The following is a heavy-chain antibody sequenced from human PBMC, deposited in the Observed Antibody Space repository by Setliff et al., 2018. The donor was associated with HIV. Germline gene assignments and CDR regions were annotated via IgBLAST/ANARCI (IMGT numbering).Heavy chain of an antibody. CDR1: GGSISSYY. CDR3: ARSPSYRSSWEYYFDY. CDR2: IYTSRGT. Sequence: PSETLSLTCTVSGGSISSYYWSWIRQPPGKGLEWIGYIYTSRGTNYNHSLRTRVIISVDTSNQFSLKLSSVTAADAAVYYCARSPSYRSSWEYYFDYWGQGTLVTVSS. D-gene: IGHD6-13*01. J-gene: IGHJ4*02. V-gene: IGHV4-4*09.